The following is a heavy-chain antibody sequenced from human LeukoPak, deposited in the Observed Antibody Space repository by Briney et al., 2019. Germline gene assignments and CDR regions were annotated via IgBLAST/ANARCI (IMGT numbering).Heavy chain of an antibody. Sequence: GESLKISCKASGYTFTSYWIAWVRQMPGKGLEWMGIIYPGDSDTRYSPSFQGQVTITADKSSNTASLQWSSLKASDTAMYYCARQRDGYSFDYWGQGTLVTVSS. V-gene: IGHV5-51*01. D-gene: IGHD5-24*01. CDR1: GYTFTSYW. CDR2: IYPGDSDT. CDR3: ARQRDGYSFDY. J-gene: IGHJ4*02.